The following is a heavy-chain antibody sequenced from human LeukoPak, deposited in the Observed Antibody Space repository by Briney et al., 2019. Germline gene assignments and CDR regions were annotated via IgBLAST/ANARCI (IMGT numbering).Heavy chain of an antibody. Sequence: SQTLSLTCAVSGGSISSGGYSWSWIRQPPGKGLEWIGYIYHSGSTYYNPSLKSRVTISVDRSKNQFSLKLSSVTAADTAVYYCARDNRSLLDSWGQGILVTVSS. V-gene: IGHV4-30-2*01. D-gene: IGHD3-16*02. CDR1: GGSISSGGYS. CDR2: IYHSGST. J-gene: IGHJ4*02. CDR3: ARDNRSLLDS.